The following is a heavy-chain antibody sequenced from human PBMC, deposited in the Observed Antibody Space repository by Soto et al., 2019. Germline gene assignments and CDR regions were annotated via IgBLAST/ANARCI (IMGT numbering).Heavy chain of an antibody. CDR3: AKFEPISVAVAGTDAFDI. CDR1: GFTFCSYA. V-gene: IGHV3-23*01. D-gene: IGHD6-19*01. J-gene: IGHJ3*02. Sequence: GGALRLSFAAPGFTFCSYALSWVRPAPGEGVGWVSAISGSGGSTYYADSLEGRVTLSRDNSKNTLYLQMNSLRAEDTAVYYCAKFEPISVAVAGTDAFDIWGQGTMVTVSS. CDR2: ISGSGGST.